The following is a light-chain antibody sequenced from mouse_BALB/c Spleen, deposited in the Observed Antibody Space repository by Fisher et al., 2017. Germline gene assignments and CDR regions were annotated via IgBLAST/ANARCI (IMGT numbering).Light chain of an antibody. J-gene: IGKJ4*01. V-gene: IGKV4-57*01. CDR1: SSVSY. CDR3: QQRSSYPFT. Sequence: IVMTQSPAITAASLGQKVTITCSASSSVSYMHWFQQKPGTSPKLWIYSTSNLASGVPARFSGSGSGTSYSLTISRMEAEDAATYYCQQRSSYPFTFGSGTKLEIK. CDR2: STS.